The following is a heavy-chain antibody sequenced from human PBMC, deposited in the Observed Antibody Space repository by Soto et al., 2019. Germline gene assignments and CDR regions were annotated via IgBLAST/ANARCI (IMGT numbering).Heavy chain of an antibody. CDR1: GCPFGSYA. V-gene: IGHV3-30-3*01. Sequence: RRTSTSFGCPFGSYAVRFVRQAPGKGLEWVAVISYDGSNKYYADSVKGRFTISRDNSKNTLYLQMSSLRAEDTAVYYCARAYSDVFDIWGHETMVTGSS. CDR2: ISYDGSNK. D-gene: IGHD2-15*01. CDR3: ARAYSDVFDI. J-gene: IGHJ3*02.